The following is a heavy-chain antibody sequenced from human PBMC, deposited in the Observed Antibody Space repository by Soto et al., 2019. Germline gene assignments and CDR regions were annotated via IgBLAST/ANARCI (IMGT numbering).Heavy chain of an antibody. Sequence: PSETLSLTCSVSGGSISSGGYFWNWLRQPPGKGLEWIGYSYHSGSTYYNPPLKSRVIISVDRSNNQFSLKLTSVTAADTAVYYCARGDAGYYGMDVWGQGTTVTVSS. V-gene: IGHV4-30-2*01. CDR1: GGSISSGGYF. CDR2: SYHSGST. J-gene: IGHJ6*02. CDR3: ARGDAGYYGMDV.